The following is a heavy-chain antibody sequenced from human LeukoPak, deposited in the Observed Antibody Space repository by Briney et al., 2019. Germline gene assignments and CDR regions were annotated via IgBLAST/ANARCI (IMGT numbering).Heavy chain of an antibody. CDR3: ARVIVGATFLYFDY. CDR1: GGSISSYY. V-gene: IGHV4-59*01. J-gene: IGHJ4*02. D-gene: IGHD1-26*01. CDR2: IYYSGST. Sequence: SETLSLTCTVSGGSISSYYWSWIRQPPGKGLEWIGYIYYSGSTNYNPSLKSRVTISVDTSKNQFSLKLSSVTAADTAVYYCARVIVGATFLYFDYWGQGTLATVSS.